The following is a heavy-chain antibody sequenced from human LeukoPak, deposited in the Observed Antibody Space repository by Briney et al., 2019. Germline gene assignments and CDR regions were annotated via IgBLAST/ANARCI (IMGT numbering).Heavy chain of an antibody. CDR2: ISGSGGSS. CDR1: GFTFSSYG. D-gene: IGHD3-10*01. Sequence: GGSLRLSCAASGFTFSSYGMSWVRQAPGKGLEWVSAISGSGGSSYYADSVKGRFTISRDNSKSTLCIQMNSLRAEDTAVYYCARAKPKNMVRGLIMRRESRYYFDYWGQGTLVTVSS. J-gene: IGHJ4*02. CDR3: ARAKPKNMVRGLIMRRESRYYFDY. V-gene: IGHV3-23*01.